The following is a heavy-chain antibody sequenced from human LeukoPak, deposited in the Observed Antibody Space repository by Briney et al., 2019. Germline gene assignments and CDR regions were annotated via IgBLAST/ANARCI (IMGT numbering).Heavy chain of an antibody. CDR2: ISWNSGRI. D-gene: IGHD3-22*01. CDR1: GFTFDDYA. CDR3: AKDPSGVITFYYFDY. Sequence: PGGSLRLSCAASGFTFDDYAMHWVRHAPGKGLEWVSGISWNSGRIAYADSVKGRFTISRDNAKNSLYLQMNSLRAEDTALYYCAKDPSGVITFYYFDYWGQGTLVTVSS. J-gene: IGHJ4*02. V-gene: IGHV3-9*01.